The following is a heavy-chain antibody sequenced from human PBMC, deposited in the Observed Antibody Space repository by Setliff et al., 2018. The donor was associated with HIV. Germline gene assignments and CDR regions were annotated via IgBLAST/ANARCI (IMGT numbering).Heavy chain of an antibody. D-gene: IGHD3-10*01. J-gene: IGHJ4*02. V-gene: IGHV4-34*01. Sequence: PSETLSLTCAVYGGPLSGHYWSWIRQPPGQGLEWIGETSHSGKTNYNPSLKSRVTISVDTSKNQFSLKLTSVTAADTAVYYCAREADHIWRYYFDYWGRGTLVTVSS. CDR2: TSHSGKT. CDR3: AREADHIWRYYFDY. CDR1: GGPLSGHY.